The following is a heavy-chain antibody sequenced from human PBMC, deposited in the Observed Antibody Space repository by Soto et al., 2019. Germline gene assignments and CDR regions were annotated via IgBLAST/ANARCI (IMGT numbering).Heavy chain of an antibody. J-gene: IGHJ4*02. CDR2: INHSGST. CDR3: ARDIAAAGTDPDY. Sequence: TSETLSLTCAVYGGSFSGYYWSWIRQPPGKGLEWIGEINHSGSTNYNPSLKSRVTISVDTSKNQFSLKLSSVTAADTAVYYCARDIAAAGTDPDYWGQGTLVTVSS. CDR1: GGSFSGYY. V-gene: IGHV4-34*01. D-gene: IGHD6-13*01.